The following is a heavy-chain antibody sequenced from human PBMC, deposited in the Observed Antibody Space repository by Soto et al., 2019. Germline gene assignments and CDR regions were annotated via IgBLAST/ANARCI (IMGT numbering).Heavy chain of an antibody. CDR2: ISSSSSYI. Sequence: EVQLVESGGGLVKPGGSLRLSCAASGFTFSSYSMNWVRQAPGKGLEWVSSISSSSSYIYYADSVKGRFTISRDNAKNSLYLQMNSLRAEDTAVYYCAREATVTTGYFDLWGRGTLVTVSS. D-gene: IGHD4-17*01. CDR3: AREATVTTGYFDL. J-gene: IGHJ2*01. V-gene: IGHV3-21*01. CDR1: GFTFSSYS.